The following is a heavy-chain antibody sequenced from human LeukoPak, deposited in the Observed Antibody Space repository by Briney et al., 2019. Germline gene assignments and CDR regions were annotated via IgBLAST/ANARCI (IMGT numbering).Heavy chain of an antibody. CDR1: GFTFSSYA. CDR3: AKARYSYGYVPDY. D-gene: IGHD5-18*01. J-gene: IGHJ4*02. CDR2: ISGSGGST. Sequence: GGSLRLSCAASGFTFSSYAMSWVRQAPGKGLEWVSAISGSGGSTYYADSVKGRFTISGDNSKNTLYLQMNSLRAEDTAVYYCAKARYSYGYVPDYWGQGTLVTVSS. V-gene: IGHV3-23*01.